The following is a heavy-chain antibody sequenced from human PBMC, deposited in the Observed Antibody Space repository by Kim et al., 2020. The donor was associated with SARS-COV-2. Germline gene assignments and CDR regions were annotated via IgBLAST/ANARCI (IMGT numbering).Heavy chain of an antibody. J-gene: IGHJ4*02. CDR3: ARRVLGYSYGYDLYFDY. D-gene: IGHD5-18*01. Sequence: GESLKISCKGSGYSFTSYWIGWVRQMPGKGLEWMGIIYPGDSDTRYSPSFQGQVTISADKSISTAYLQWSSLKASDTAMYYCARRVLGYSYGYDLYFDYWGQGTLVTVSS. CDR1: GYSFTSYW. V-gene: IGHV5-51*01. CDR2: IYPGDSDT.